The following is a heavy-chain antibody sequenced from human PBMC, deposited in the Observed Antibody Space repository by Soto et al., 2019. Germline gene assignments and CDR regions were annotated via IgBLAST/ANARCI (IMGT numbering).Heavy chain of an antibody. Sequence: QVQLQESGPGLVKPSQTLSLTCTVSGGSISSGNYYWCWIRQPPGKGLEWIGYISHSGTTYYNPSLKSRITISVDTSKNQFSLQLSSVTAADTAVYYCARDLSDYNGMDVWGQGTTVTVSS. CDR2: ISHSGTT. CDR3: ARDLSDYNGMDV. J-gene: IGHJ6*02. CDR1: GGSISSGNYY. V-gene: IGHV4-30-4*01. D-gene: IGHD3-16*02.